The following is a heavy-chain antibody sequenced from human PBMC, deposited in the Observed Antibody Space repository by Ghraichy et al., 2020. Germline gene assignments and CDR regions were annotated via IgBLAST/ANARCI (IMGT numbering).Heavy chain of an antibody. V-gene: IGHV3-21*01. CDR3: ARDNYYDTSGYFYKEFYDS. D-gene: IGHD3-22*01. CDR1: GFTFSSYS. CDR2: ISSSSAYR. Sequence: GGSLRLSCAASGFTFSSYSMNWVRQAPGKGLEWVSSISSSSAYRYYADSVKGRFTISRDSAKNSLYLQMDSLRADDTAVYYCARDNYYDTSGYFYKEFYDSRGQGTLVTVSS. J-gene: IGHJ4*02.